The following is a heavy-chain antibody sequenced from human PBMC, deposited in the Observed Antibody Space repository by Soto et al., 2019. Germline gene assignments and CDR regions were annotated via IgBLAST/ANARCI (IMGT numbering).Heavy chain of an antibody. CDR1: GYTFTSYG. CDR3: ARDSDTAMVSDYYYGMDV. CDR2: ISAYNGNT. J-gene: IGHJ6*02. V-gene: IGHV1-18*01. Sequence: GAPVKVSWKASGYTFTSYGISWGRQAPGQELEWMGWISAYNGNTNYAQKLQGRVTMTTDTSTSTAYMELRSLRSDDTAVYYCARDSDTAMVSDYYYGMDVWGQGTTVTVSS. D-gene: IGHD5-18*01.